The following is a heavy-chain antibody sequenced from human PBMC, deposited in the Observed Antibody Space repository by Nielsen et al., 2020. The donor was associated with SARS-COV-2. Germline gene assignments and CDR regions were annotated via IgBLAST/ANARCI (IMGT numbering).Heavy chain of an antibody. D-gene: IGHD6-19*01. CDR1: GFTFGDYA. V-gene: IGHV3-49*03. Sequence: GESLKISCSTSGFTFGDYAMSWFRQAPGKGLEWVGFIRSKAHGGTTEYAASVKGRFSISREDSKSIAYMQMNSLKTEDTAVYYCTRVPVVGAPFDYWGQGTLVTVPS. CDR3: TRVPVVGAPFDY. J-gene: IGHJ4*02. CDR2: IRSKAHGGTT.